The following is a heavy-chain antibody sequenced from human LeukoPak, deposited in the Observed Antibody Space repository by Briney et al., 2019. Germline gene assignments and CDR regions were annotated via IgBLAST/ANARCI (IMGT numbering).Heavy chain of an antibody. J-gene: IGHJ1*01. CDR3: AKVFGGSGYDY. D-gene: IGHD5-12*01. Sequence: GGSLRLSCAASGFTFSSYGMHWVRQAPGKGLEWVAVIWYGGSNKYYADSVKGRFTISRDNSKNTLYLQMNSLRAEDTAVYYCAKVFGGSGYDYWGQGTLVTVSS. V-gene: IGHV3-33*06. CDR1: GFTFSSYG. CDR2: IWYGGSNK.